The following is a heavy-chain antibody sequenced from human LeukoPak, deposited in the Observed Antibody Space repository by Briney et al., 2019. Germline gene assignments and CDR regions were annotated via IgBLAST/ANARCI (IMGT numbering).Heavy chain of an antibody. J-gene: IGHJ4*02. V-gene: IGHV3-7*03. CDR3: ARDSRGVVVVPAAIYYFDY. D-gene: IGHD2-2*01. CDR1: GFIFSNYR. Sequence: GGSLRLSCAASGFIFSNYRMSWVRQAPGKGLEWVANIKEDGSEKHYVDSVRGRFTISRDNAKNSLYLQMNSLRAEDTAVYYCARDSRGVVVVPAAIYYFDYWGQGTLVTVSS. CDR2: IKEDGSEK.